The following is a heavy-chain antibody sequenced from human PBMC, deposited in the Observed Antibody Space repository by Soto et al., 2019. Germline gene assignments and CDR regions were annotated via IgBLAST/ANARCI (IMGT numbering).Heavy chain of an antibody. CDR2: ISAYNGNT. J-gene: IGHJ4*02. CDR3: ARVLMITFGGVIEPTTDY. Sequence: ASVKVSCKASGYTFTSYGISWVRQAPGQGLEWMGWISAYNGNTNYAQKLQGRVTMTTDTSTSTAYMELRSLRSDDTAVYYYARVLMITFGGVIEPTTDYWGQGTLVTVSS. D-gene: IGHD3-16*02. V-gene: IGHV1-18*01. CDR1: GYTFTSYG.